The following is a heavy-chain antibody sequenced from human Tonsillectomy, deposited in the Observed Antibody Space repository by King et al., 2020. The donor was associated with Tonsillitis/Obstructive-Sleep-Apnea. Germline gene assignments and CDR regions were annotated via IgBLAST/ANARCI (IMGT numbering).Heavy chain of an antibody. CDR1: GFTFSSYG. D-gene: IGHD6-13*01. Sequence: VQLVESGGGVVQPGRSLRLSCAASGFTFSSYGMHWVRQAPGKGLEWVAVISYDGSNKYYAGSVKGRFTISRDNSKNTLYLQMNSLRAEDTAVYYCAKDRGYSSSWYDYWGQGTLVTVSS. V-gene: IGHV3-30*18. CDR3: AKDRGYSSSWYDY. J-gene: IGHJ4*02. CDR2: ISYDGSNK.